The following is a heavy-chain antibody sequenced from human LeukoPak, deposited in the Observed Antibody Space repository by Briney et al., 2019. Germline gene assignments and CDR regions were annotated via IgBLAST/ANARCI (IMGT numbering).Heavy chain of an antibody. Sequence: GGSLRLSCAASGFTFSSYWMSWVRQAPGKGPEWVSVIYSGGSTYYADSVKGRFTISRDNSKNTLYLQMNSLRAEDTAVYYCAGADSGSYHPRAFDIWGQGAMVTVSS. CDR3: AGADSGSYHPRAFDI. CDR2: IYSGGST. CDR1: GFTFSSYW. D-gene: IGHD1-26*01. V-gene: IGHV3-66*02. J-gene: IGHJ3*02.